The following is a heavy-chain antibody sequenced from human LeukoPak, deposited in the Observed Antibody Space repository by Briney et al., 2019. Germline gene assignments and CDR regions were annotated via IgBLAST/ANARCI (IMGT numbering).Heavy chain of an antibody. CDR1: GFTFSTYA. CDR3: ARRGIVLGAAPVLKYSFDY. V-gene: IGHV3-23*01. D-gene: IGHD1-26*01. Sequence: GGSLRLSCAASGFTFSTYAMSWVRQAPGKGLEWVSAISTTGVGKYYADSVKGRFTISRDNSKNTLYLQMNSLRAEDTAVYYCARRGIVLGAAPVLKYSFDYWGQGTLVTVSS. CDR2: ISTTGVGK. J-gene: IGHJ4*02.